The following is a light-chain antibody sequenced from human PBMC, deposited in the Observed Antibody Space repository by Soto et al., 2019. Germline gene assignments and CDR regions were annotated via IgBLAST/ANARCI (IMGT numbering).Light chain of an antibody. Sequence: IQMTQSPSSLSASVGDRVTITCRASQDIRKDLAWYQQKPGKAPQILVYGASTLQTGVASRFSGSGSATDFTLTISSLQPEDSAAYYCLQDYNYPFTFGQGTKVDIK. CDR3: LQDYNYPFT. V-gene: IGKV1-6*01. CDR1: QDIRKD. CDR2: GAS. J-gene: IGKJ2*01.